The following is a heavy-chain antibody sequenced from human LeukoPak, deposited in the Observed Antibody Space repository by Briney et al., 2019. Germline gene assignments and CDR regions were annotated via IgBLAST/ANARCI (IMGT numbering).Heavy chain of an antibody. V-gene: IGHV3-53*01. J-gene: IGHJ4*02. Sequence: GGSLRLSCAASGFTVSTNYMSWVRQAPGKGLDWVSVIYAGGSTYYADSVKGRFTISRDNAKKSLYLQMNSLRAEDTAVYYCASAKWYYYDTSDYQTPDVRSGFDYWGQGTLVTVSS. CDR1: GFTVSTNY. CDR3: ASAKWYYYDTSDYQTPDVRSGFDY. CDR2: IYAGGST. D-gene: IGHD3-22*01.